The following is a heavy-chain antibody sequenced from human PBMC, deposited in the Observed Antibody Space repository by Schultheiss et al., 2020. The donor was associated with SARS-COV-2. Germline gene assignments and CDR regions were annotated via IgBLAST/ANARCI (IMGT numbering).Heavy chain of an antibody. V-gene: IGHV4-30-2*01. J-gene: IGHJ5*02. CDR2: IYHSGST. Sequence: SETLSLTCAVSGGSISSGGYSWSWIRQPPGKGLEWIGYIYHSGSTYYNPSLKSRVTISVDTSKNQFSLKLSSVTAADTAVYYCARVGDDYGDYVPHWFDPWGQGTLVTVSS. CDR3: ARVGDDYGDYVPHWFDP. D-gene: IGHD4-17*01. CDR1: GGSISSGGYS.